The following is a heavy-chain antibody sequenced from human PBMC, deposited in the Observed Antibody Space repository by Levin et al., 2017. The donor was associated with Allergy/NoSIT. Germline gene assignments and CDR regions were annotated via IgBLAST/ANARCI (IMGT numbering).Heavy chain of an antibody. D-gene: IGHD3-9*01. CDR3: AKILTNPQDAFDI. CDR2: INHSGST. J-gene: IGHJ3*02. CDR1: GGSFSGYY. Sequence: SQTLSLTCAVYGGSFSGYYWSWIRQPPGKGLEWIGEINHSGSTNYNPSLKSRVTISVDTSKNQFSLKLSSVTAADTAVYYCAKILTNPQDAFDIWGQGTMVTVSS. V-gene: IGHV4-34*01.